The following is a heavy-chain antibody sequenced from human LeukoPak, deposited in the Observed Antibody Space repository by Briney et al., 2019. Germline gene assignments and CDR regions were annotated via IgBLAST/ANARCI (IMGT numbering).Heavy chain of an antibody. Sequence: PSETLSLTCTVSGVSISSYYWSWIRQPPGKGLEWVGYIYYSGSTNYNPSLKSRVTISVDTSKNQFSLKLSPVTAADMAVNYCARTYSLYYYYYVDVWGKGTTVTVSS. D-gene: IGHD6-13*01. CDR1: GVSISSYY. V-gene: IGHV4-59*01. J-gene: IGHJ6*03. CDR3: ARTYSLYYYYYVDV. CDR2: IYYSGST.